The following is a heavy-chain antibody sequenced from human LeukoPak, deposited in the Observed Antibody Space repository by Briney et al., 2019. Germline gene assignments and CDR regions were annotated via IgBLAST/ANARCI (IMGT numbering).Heavy chain of an antibody. V-gene: IGHV3-64*01. CDR3: ASRKEYSTSSVFY. D-gene: IGHD6-6*01. CDR1: GFTFSSYA. J-gene: IGHJ4*02. CDR2: ISSNGGTT. Sequence: GGSLRLSCAASGFTFSSYAMHWVRQAPGKGLEYVSAISSNGGTTYYANSVKGRFTISRDNSKNTLYLQMGSLRAEDSAIYYCASRKEYSTSSVFYWGQGTLVTVSS.